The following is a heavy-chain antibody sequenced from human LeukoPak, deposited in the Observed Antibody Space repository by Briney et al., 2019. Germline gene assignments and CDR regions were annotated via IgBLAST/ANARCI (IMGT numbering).Heavy chain of an antibody. D-gene: IGHD6-6*01. V-gene: IGHV4-59*08. CDR3: ARQSRQLPLDP. J-gene: IGHJ5*02. CDR1: GGSISSYY. CDR2: IYYSGSA. Sequence: PSETLSLTCGVSGGSISSYYWSWIRHPPGKGLEWIGYIYYSGSANYNPSLKSRVTISVDTSKNQFSLKLSSVTAADTAMYYCARQSRQLPLDPWGQGTLVTVSS.